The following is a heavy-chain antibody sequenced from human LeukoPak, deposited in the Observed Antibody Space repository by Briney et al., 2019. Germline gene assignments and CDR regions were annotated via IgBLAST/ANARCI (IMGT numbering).Heavy chain of an antibody. Sequence: SETLSLTCTVSGGSISSSSYHWGWIRQPPGKGLEWIGSIYYSGSTYYNPSLKSRVTISVDTSKNQFSLKLSSVTAADTAVYYCARDYHSQQWLVLGAFDIWGQGTMVTVSS. J-gene: IGHJ3*02. V-gene: IGHV4-39*07. CDR2: IYYSGST. CDR1: GGSISSSSYH. CDR3: ARDYHSQQWLVLGAFDI. D-gene: IGHD6-19*01.